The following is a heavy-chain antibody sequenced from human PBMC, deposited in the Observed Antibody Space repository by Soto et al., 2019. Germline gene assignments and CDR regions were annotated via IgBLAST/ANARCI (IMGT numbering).Heavy chain of an antibody. V-gene: IGHV3-7*01. D-gene: IGHD6-13*01. CDR3: ARPRIAAAYYFDY. J-gene: IGHJ4*02. CDR1: GFTFSSYL. CDR2: IKQDGSEK. Sequence: GGSLRLSCAASGFTFSSYLMSWVGQAPGKGLEWVANIKQDGSEKYYVDSVKGRFTISRDNAKNSLYLQMNSLRAEDTAVYYCARPRIAAAYYFDYWGQGTLVTVSS.